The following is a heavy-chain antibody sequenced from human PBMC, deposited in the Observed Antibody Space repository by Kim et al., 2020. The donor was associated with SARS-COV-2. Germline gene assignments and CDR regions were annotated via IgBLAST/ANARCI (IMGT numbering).Heavy chain of an antibody. J-gene: IGHJ4*02. CDR2: INTNTGNP. CDR3: ARVLVPPDSSGYYPDY. Sequence: ASVKVSCKASGYTFTSYAMNWVRQAPGQGLEWMGWINTNTGNPTYAQGFTGRFVFSLDTSVSTAYLQISSLKAEDTAVYYCARVLVPPDSSGYYPDYWGQGTLVTVSS. D-gene: IGHD3-22*01. V-gene: IGHV7-4-1*02. CDR1: GYTFTSYA.